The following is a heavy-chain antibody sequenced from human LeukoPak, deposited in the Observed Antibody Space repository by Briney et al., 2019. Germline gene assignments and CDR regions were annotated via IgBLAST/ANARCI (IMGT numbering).Heavy chain of an antibody. Sequence: PGGSLRLSCAASGFTFSTYDMHWVRQAPGKGLEWVAVISYDGRNKYYADSVKGRFTISRDNSKNSLYLQMNSLRAEDTALYYCAKGTYYFDSSGSKHLDYWGQGTLVTVSS. CDR3: AKGTYYFDSSGSKHLDY. CDR2: ISYDGRNK. V-gene: IGHV3-30*18. J-gene: IGHJ4*02. CDR1: GFTFSTYD. D-gene: IGHD3-22*01.